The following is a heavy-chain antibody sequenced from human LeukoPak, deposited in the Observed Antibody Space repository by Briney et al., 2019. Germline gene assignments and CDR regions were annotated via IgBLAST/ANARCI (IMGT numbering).Heavy chain of an antibody. Sequence: GASVKVSCKASGYTFTGYYMHWVRQAPGQGLEWMGWINPNSGGTNYAQKFQGRVTMTRDTSISTAYMELSRLRSDDTAVYYCARGKRLLWFGEFPPTLDYWGQGTLVTVSS. J-gene: IGHJ4*02. D-gene: IGHD3-10*01. V-gene: IGHV1-2*02. CDR3: ARGKRLLWFGEFPPTLDY. CDR2: INPNSGGT. CDR1: GYTFTGYY.